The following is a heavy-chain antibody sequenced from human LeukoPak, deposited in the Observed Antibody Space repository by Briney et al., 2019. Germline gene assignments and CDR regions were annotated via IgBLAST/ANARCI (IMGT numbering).Heavy chain of an antibody. V-gene: IGHV3-7*01. D-gene: IGHD1-26*01. Sequence: GGSLRLSCAASGFTFSSYWMTWVRQAPGKELEWVANIKQDGSEKYYVDSVKGRFTISRDDAENSLYLQMNSLRADDTAVYYCARDLSGTFYVYMDVWGKGTTVTVSS. CDR2: IKQDGSEK. J-gene: IGHJ6*03. CDR1: GFTFSSYW. CDR3: ARDLSGTFYVYMDV.